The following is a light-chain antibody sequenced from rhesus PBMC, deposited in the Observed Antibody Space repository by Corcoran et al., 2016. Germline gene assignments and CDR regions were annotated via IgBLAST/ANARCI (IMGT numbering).Light chain of an antibody. Sequence: DIQMTQSPSSLSASVGDRVTITCRASQEINNFLSWYQQKPGRAPQPLIYYTFTLEIGVPSRFSGRRSGTDYTLTISSLQPEDIATCSCQQYNSFPYSFGQGTKLEIK. CDR2: YTF. J-gene: IGKJ2*01. V-gene: IGKV1-66*01. CDR3: QQYNSFPYS. CDR1: QEINNF.